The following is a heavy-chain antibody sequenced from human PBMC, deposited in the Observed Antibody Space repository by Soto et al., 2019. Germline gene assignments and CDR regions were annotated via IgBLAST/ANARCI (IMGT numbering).Heavy chain of an antibody. D-gene: IGHD2-15*01. Sequence: QLLESGPGLVKPSETLSLTCTVSGGSISSSSYYWGWIRQPPGKGLEWIGSIYYSGSTYYNPSLKSRVTISVDTSKNQFSLKLSSVTAADTAVYYCARTSIVVVAATLPNDFDYWGQGTLVTVSS. CDR3: ARTSIVVVAATLPNDFDY. CDR2: IYYSGST. J-gene: IGHJ4*02. CDR1: GGSISSSSYY. V-gene: IGHV4-39*01.